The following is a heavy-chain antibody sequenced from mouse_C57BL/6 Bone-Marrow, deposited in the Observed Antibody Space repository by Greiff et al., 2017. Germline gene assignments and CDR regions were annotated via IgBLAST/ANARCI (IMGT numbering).Heavy chain of an antibody. J-gene: IGHJ3*01. CDR3: APLGGLAWFAY. V-gene: IGHV1-81*01. Sequence: VQRVESGAELARPGASVKLSCKASGYTFTSYGISWVKQRTGQGLEWIGEIYPRSGNTYYNEKFKGKATLTADKSSSTAYMELRSLTSEDSAVYFCAPLGGLAWFAYWGQGTLVTVSA. CDR1: GYTFTSYG. D-gene: IGHD6-1*01. CDR2: IYPRSGNT.